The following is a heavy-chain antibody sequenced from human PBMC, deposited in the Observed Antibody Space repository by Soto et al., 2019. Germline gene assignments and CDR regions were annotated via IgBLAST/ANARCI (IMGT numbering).Heavy chain of an antibody. CDR2: ISSDGSNK. Sequence: GGSLRLSCAASGFTFSSYSMHWVRQAPGKGLEWVAVISSDGSNKYYADSVKGRFTISRDNSKNTLYLQMNSLRAEDTAVYYCARKGPTGRAFDIWGQGTMVTVSS. J-gene: IGHJ3*02. CDR3: ARKGPTGRAFDI. V-gene: IGHV3-30-3*01. CDR1: GFTFSSYS.